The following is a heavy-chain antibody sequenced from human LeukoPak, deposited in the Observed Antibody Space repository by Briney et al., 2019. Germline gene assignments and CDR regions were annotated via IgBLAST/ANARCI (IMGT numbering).Heavy chain of an antibody. CDR1: GGSISSYY. D-gene: IGHD1-14*01. CDR2: IYYSGST. Sequence: SEPLSLTCTVSGGSISSYYWSWIRQPPGKGLEWIGYIYYSGSTNYNPSLKSRVTISVDTSKNQFSLKLSSVTAADTAVYYCATQTNLYYYYGMDVWGQGTTVTVSS. V-gene: IGHV4-59*01. CDR3: ATQTNLYYYYGMDV. J-gene: IGHJ6*02.